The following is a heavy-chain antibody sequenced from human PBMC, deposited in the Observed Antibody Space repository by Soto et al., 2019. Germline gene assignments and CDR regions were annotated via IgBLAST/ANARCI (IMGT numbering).Heavy chain of an antibody. CDR3: ARSFGYYDFWSGYYRGNWFDP. CDR2: IDWDDDK. J-gene: IGHJ5*02. D-gene: IGHD3-3*01. V-gene: IGHV2-70*01. CDR1: GFSLSTSGMC. Sequence: SGPTLVNPTQTLTLTCTFSGFSLSTSGMCVSWIRQPPGKALEWLALIDWDDDKYYSTSLKTRLTISKDTSKNQVVLTMTNMDPVDTATYYCARSFGYYDFWSGYYRGNWFDPWGQGTLVTVS.